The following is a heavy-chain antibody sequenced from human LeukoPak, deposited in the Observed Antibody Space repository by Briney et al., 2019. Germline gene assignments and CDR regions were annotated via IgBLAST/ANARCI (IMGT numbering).Heavy chain of an antibody. Sequence: SVKVSCKASGGTFSSYAISWVRQAPGQGLEWMGGIIPIFGTANYAQKFQSRVTITADESTSTAYMELSSLRSEGTAVYYCAREVVVVPAAINPGAFDIWGQGTMVTVSS. CDR2: IIPIFGTA. V-gene: IGHV1-69*13. CDR1: GGTFSSYA. CDR3: AREVVVVPAAINPGAFDI. D-gene: IGHD2-2*02. J-gene: IGHJ3*02.